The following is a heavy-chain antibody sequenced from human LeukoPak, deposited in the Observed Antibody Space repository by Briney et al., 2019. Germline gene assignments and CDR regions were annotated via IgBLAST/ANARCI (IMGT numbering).Heavy chain of an antibody. D-gene: IGHD3-22*01. Sequence: SETLSLTCTVSGGSISSYYWSWIRQPPGKGLEWIGYIYDSGSTNYIPSLKSRVTISVDTSKNQFSLKLSSVTAADTAVYYCARAVVITLDYWGQGTLVTVSS. CDR2: IYDSGST. V-gene: IGHV4-59*01. CDR3: ARAVVITLDY. J-gene: IGHJ4*02. CDR1: GGSISSYY.